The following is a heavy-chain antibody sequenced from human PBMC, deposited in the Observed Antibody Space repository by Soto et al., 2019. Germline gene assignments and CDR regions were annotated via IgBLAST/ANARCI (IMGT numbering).Heavy chain of an antibody. CDR3: ARDREYYYDCSGYLYYYYGMDV. J-gene: IGHJ6*02. CDR2: ITVYSGST. D-gene: IGHD3-22*01. Sequence: GASVKVSCKTSGYTFTNYGIGWVRQAPGQGLEWVAWITVYSGSTNYAQKLRGRVTVTTDTSTSTAYMELRSLRSDDTAVYYCARDREYYYDCSGYLYYYYGMDVWGQGTLVTVSS. CDR1: GYTFTNYG. V-gene: IGHV1-18*01.